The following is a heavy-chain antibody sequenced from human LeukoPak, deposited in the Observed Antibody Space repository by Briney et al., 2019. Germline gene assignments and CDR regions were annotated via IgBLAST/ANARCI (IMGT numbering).Heavy chain of an antibody. J-gene: IGHJ4*02. V-gene: IGHV3-53*01. CDR1: GFTVSSDS. CDR3: ARRAGAYSHPYDY. D-gene: IGHD4/OR15-4a*01. Sequence: GGSLRLSCTVSGFTVSSDSMSWVRQAPGKGLEWVSFIYSGGSTHYSDSVKGRFTISRDNSKNTLYLQMTSLRAEDTAVYCCARRAGAYSHPYDYWGQGTLVTVSS. CDR2: IYSGGST.